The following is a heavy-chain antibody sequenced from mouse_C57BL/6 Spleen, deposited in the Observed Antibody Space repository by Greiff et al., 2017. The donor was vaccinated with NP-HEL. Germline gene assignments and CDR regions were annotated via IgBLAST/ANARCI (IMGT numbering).Heavy chain of an antibody. CDR2: IYPGDGDT. CDR3: AREGLLRERYFDY. J-gene: IGHJ2*01. D-gene: IGHD1-1*01. CDR1: GYAFSSSW. V-gene: IGHV1-82*01. Sequence: VQLQQSGPELVKPGASVKISCKASGYAFSSSWMNWVKQRPGKGLEWIGRIYPGDGDTNYNGKFKGKATLTADKSSSTAYMQLSSLTSEDSAVYFCAREGLLRERYFDYWGQGTTLTVSS.